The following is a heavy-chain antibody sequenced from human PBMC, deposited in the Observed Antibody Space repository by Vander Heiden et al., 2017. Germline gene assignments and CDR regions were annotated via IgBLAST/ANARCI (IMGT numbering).Heavy chain of an antibody. CDR3: ARDNAAGYSTFFDC. CDR2: IWYDGSEK. D-gene: IGHD2-2*01. J-gene: IGHJ4*02. V-gene: IGHV3-33*01. Sequence: VELVESGGGVVQPGRSLRLSCAASGFTFSTYGMHWVRQAPGKGVEWVAVIWYDGSEKYYGESVKGRFTISRDNSKNTLYLQMNSLRAEDTAVYYCARDNAAGYSTFFDCWGQGTLVTVSS. CDR1: GFTFSTYG.